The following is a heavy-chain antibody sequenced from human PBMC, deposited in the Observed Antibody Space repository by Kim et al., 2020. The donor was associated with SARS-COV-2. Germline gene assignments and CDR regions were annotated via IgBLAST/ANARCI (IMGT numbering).Heavy chain of an antibody. V-gene: IGHV3-74*01. D-gene: IGHD3-22*01. Sequence: GGSLRLSCAAAGFTFSNHWMHWVRKAPGKGPVWGSRINADRSVIEYAASVKGRFTISRDNAKSTLDLQRNSLRPEDTAVYYCTRGSRGYGFDSWGQGILVAVSS. CDR2: INADRSVI. CDR1: GFTFSNHW. CDR3: TRGSRGYGFDS. J-gene: IGHJ4*02.